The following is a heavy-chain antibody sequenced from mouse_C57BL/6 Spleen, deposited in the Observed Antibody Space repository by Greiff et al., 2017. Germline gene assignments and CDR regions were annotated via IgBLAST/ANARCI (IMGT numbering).Heavy chain of an antibody. J-gene: IGHJ3*01. D-gene: IGHD2-4*01. CDR3: ARGEIYYDYDEY. CDR2: ISYDGSN. CDR1: GYSITSGYY. Sequence: DVKLQESGPGLVKPSQSLSLTCSVTGYSITSGYYWNWIRQFPGNKLEWMGYISYDGSNNYNPSLKNRISITRDTSKNQFFLKLNSVTTEDTATYYCARGEIYYDYDEYWGQGTLVTVSA. V-gene: IGHV3-6*01.